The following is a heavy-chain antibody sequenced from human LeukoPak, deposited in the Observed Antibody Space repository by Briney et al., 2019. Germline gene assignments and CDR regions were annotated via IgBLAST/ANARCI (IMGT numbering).Heavy chain of an antibody. J-gene: IGHJ4*02. CDR2: IRSKSYGGTT. D-gene: IGHD4-23*01. V-gene: IGHV3-49*04. CDR3: SRAVAHLDY. CDR1: GFMFGGYA. Sequence: GRSLRLSCTASGFMFGGYAVSWVRQAPGKGLEWVGFIRSKSYGGTTEYAASVKGRFTISRDDSKSIAYLQMNSLKTEDTAVYYCSRAVAHLDYWGQGTLVTVSS.